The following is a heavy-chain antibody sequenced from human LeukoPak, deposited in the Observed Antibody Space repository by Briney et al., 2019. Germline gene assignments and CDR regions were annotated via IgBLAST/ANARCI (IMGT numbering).Heavy chain of an antibody. CDR1: GITVSNYA. Sequence: PGGSLRLSCVVSGITVSNYAINWVRQAPGKGLEWVSGISGSAGGTKYADSVKGRFTISRDNAKNSLYLQMNSLRAEDTALYYCAKDISGGSGYYWDAFDIWGQGTMVTVSS. J-gene: IGHJ3*02. CDR3: AKDISGGSGYYWDAFDI. D-gene: IGHD3-22*01. V-gene: IGHV3-23*01. CDR2: ISGSAGGT.